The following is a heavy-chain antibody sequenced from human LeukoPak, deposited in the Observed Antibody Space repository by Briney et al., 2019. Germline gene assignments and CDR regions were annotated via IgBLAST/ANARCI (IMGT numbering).Heavy chain of an antibody. V-gene: IGHV3-33*01. J-gene: IGHJ4*02. D-gene: IGHD5-12*01. CDR3: ARDRSGLHYFDY. CDR1: GFTFSTYV. CDR2: IWSNGNEK. Sequence: PGGSLRLPCAASGFTFSTYVMHWVRQAPGKGLEWVALIWSNGNEKYYADSVKGRFTISRDNSKNMLFLQMNSLRAEDTAVYYCARDRSGLHYFDYWGQGTLVTVSS.